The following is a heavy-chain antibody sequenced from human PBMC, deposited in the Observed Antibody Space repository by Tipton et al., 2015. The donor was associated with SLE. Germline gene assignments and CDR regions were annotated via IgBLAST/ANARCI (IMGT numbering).Heavy chain of an antibody. CDR3: ARGTPFMEWERNWFDP. J-gene: IGHJ5*01. Sequence: PGLVKPSETLSLTCTVSGDSISTNYWSWIRQSPGKGLEWIGFASYSATTNYNPSLASRVTISIDKSKNQLSLTLNSVTTADTAMYYCARGTPFMEWERNWFDPWGQGTLVTVSS. CDR2: ASYSATT. CDR1: GDSISTNY. V-gene: IGHV4-59*01. D-gene: IGHD3-3*01.